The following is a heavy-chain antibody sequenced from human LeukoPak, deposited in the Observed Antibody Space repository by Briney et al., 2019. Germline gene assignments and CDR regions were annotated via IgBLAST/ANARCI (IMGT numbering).Heavy chain of an antibody. J-gene: IGHJ4*02. CDR2: INHSGRT. CDR3: ARQNYGAAPLRY. D-gene: IGHD4/OR15-4a*01. Sequence: SETLSLTCAVSGGSISSNNWWIWVRQPPGKGLEWIGEINHSGRTNYNPSLKSRVTISVDTSKNQFSLKLSSVTAADTAVYYCARQNYGAAPLRYWGQGTLVTVSS. CDR1: GGSISSNNW. V-gene: IGHV4-4*02.